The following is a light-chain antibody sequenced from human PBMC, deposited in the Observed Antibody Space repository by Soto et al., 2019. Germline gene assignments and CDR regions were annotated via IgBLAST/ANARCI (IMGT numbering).Light chain of an antibody. CDR2: AVS. Sequence: ILLTQSPATLSVSPGERATLSCRASQSISSNLAWYQQKPGQAPRLLIYAVSTEATGIPARFSGSGSGTEFTLTIDSLQSEDFAVYYCQQYNNWPPTGTFGQGTKVEI. V-gene: IGKV3-15*01. CDR3: QQYNNWPPTGT. CDR1: QSISSN. J-gene: IGKJ1*01.